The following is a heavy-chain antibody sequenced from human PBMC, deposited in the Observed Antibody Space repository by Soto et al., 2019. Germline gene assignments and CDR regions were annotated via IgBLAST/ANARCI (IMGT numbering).Heavy chain of an antibody. Sequence: EVEVLESGGTLVQPGGSLRLSCAASGFTFSTYAMSWVRQAPGKGLXXXXXXXXSGTNTYXAXXXXXXXXXXXXXXKXTVYLQMNSLRGEDTAVYYCAKGNGDDYYYVMDVW. V-gene: IGHV3-23*01. CDR3: AKGNGDDYYYVMDV. D-gene: IGHD2-8*01. CDR2: XXXSGTNT. J-gene: IGHJ6*01. CDR1: GFTFSTYA.